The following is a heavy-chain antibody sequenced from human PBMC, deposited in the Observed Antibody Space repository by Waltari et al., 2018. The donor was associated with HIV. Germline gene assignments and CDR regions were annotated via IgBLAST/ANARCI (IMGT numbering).Heavy chain of an antibody. Sequence: EMQLVESGGGWVQPGRSLRPSCSASGFTFANDGIHWALQTPGKGLKCVSGLNWNSYDVAYANFVKGRVTISRDNAKNSLYLQMNSLRREDTALYYGAKSGIFGVAYNGFDMWGQGTMVTVSS. CDR3: AKSGIFGVAYNGFDM. CDR2: LNWNSYDV. CDR1: GFTFANDG. V-gene: IGHV3-9*01. D-gene: IGHD3-3*01. J-gene: IGHJ3*02.